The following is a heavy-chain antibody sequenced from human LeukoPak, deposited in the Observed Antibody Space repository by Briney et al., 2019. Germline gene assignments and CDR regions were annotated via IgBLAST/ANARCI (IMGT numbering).Heavy chain of an antibody. CDR1: GFALSSHW. Sequence: GGPPRLSCAASGFALSSHWMTWVRQVPGRGPEWVANVNRDGSETYYLDSVKGRFTISKDNAKNSLYLQMNSLRAEDTALYHCARNNGMDVWGQGTTVIVSS. V-gene: IGHV3-7*03. CDR2: VNRDGSET. CDR3: ARNNGMDV. J-gene: IGHJ6*02.